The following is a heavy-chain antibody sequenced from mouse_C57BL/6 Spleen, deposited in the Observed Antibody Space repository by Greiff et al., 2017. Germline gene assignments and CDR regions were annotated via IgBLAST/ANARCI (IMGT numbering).Heavy chain of an antibody. CDR1: GYTFTDYE. D-gene: IGHD1-1*01. J-gene: IGHJ2*01. CDR2: IDPETGGT. V-gene: IGHV1-15*01. CDR3: TREGPYGFDY. Sequence: VQLQQSGAELVRPGASVTLSCKASGYTFTDYEMHWVKQTPVHGLEWIGAIDPETGGTAYNQKFKGKAILTADKSSSTAYMELRSLTSEDSAVYYCTREGPYGFDYWGQGTTLTVSS.